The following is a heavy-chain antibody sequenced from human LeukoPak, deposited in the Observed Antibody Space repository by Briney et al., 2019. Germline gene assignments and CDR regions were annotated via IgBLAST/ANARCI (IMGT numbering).Heavy chain of an antibody. V-gene: IGHV3-21*01. Sequence: GGSLRLSCAASGFTFGSYSMNWVRQAPGKGLEWVSSISSSSSYIYYADSVKGRFTISRDNAKNSLYLQMNSLRAEDTAVYYCARDAITTIFGVVICPAGIWGQGTLVTVSS. CDR3: ARDAITTIFGVVICPAGI. D-gene: IGHD3-3*01. J-gene: IGHJ4*02. CDR1: GFTFGSYS. CDR2: ISSSSSYI.